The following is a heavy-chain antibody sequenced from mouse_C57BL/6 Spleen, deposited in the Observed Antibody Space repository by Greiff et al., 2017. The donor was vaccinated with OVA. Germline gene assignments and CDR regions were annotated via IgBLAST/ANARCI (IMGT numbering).Heavy chain of an antibody. J-gene: IGHJ1*03. CDR3: DREGTTTGYVDV. CDR2: IYPYNGVS. Sequence: VQLQQSGPELVKPGASVKISCKASGYSFTGYYMHWVKQSHGNILDWIGYIYPYNGVSSYNQKFKGKATLTVDKSSSTASIELRSLTSADSAVYYCDREGTTTGYVDVWGTGTTVTVSS. CDR1: GYSFTGYY. D-gene: IGHD5-5*01. V-gene: IGHV1-31*01.